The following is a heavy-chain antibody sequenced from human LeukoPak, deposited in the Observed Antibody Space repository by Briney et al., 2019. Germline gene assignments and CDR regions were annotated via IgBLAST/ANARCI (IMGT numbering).Heavy chain of an antibody. V-gene: IGHV3-30-3*01. J-gene: IGHJ5*02. CDR2: ISYDGSNK. CDR1: GFTFSSYA. CDR3: ARDISGTGGFDP. D-gene: IGHD1-20*01. Sequence: PGGSLRLSCAASGFTFSSYAMHWVRQAPGKGLEWVAVISYDGSNKYYAHSVEGRFTISRDNSKNTVYLQMNSLRAEDTAVYYCARDISGTGGFDPRGQGTLVTVSS.